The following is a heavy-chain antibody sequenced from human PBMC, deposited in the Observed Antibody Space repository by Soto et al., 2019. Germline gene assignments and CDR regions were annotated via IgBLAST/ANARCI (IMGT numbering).Heavy chain of an antibody. CDR1: GGTFSSYA. D-gene: IGHD3-10*01. V-gene: IGHV1-69*13. CDR3: ASPRGYYGSGSYYPPYY. CDR2: IIPIFGTA. J-gene: IGHJ4*02. Sequence: GASVKVSCKASGGTFSSYAIGWVRQAPGQGLEWMGGIIPIFGTANYAQKFQGRVTITADESTSTAYMELSSLRSEDTAVYYCASPRGYYGSGSYYPPYYWGQGTLVTVSS.